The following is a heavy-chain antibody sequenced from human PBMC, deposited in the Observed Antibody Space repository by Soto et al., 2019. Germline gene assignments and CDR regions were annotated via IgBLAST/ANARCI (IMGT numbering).Heavy chain of an antibody. V-gene: IGHV1-69*13. CDR1: GGTFSSYA. J-gene: IGHJ4*02. CDR3: ARCVGLLVPHFDY. D-gene: IGHD6-6*01. Sequence: ASVKVSCKASGGTFSSYAISWVRQAPGQGLEWMGGIIPIFGTANYAQKFQGRVTITADESTSTAYMELSSLRSEDTAVYYCARCVGLLVPHFDYWGQGTLVTVS. CDR2: IIPIFGTA.